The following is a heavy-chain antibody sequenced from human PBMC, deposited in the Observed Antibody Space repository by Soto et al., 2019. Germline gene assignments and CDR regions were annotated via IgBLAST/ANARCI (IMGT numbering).Heavy chain of an antibody. J-gene: IGHJ4*02. CDR2: FDPEDGET. CDR3: ATALYADYYFDY. D-gene: IGHD4-17*01. V-gene: IGHV1-24*01. Sequence: ASVKVSCKVSGYTLTELSMHWVRQAPGKGLEWMGGFDPEDGETIYAQKFQGRVTMTEDTSTDTAYMELSSLRSEDTAVYYCATALYADYYFDYWGQGTLVTVSS. CDR1: GYTLTELS.